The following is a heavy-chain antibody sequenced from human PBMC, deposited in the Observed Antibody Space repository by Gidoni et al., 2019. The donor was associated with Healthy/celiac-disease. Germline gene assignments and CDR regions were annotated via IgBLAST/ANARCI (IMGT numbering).Heavy chain of an antibody. D-gene: IGHD3-22*01. Sequence: EVQLVESGGGLVKPGGSLRLSFAASGFPFSSHSMNWVRQAPGKGLEWVSSISSSSSYIYYADSVKGRFTISRDNAKNSLYLQMNSLRAEDTAVYYCARDFGGGYYYDSSGLYWGQGTLVTVSS. CDR2: ISSSSSYI. CDR1: GFPFSSHS. V-gene: IGHV3-21*01. J-gene: IGHJ4*02. CDR3: ARDFGGGYYYDSSGLY.